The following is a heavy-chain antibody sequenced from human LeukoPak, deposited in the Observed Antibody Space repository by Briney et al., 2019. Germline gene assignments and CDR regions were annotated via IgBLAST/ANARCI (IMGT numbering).Heavy chain of an antibody. D-gene: IGHD3-10*01. Sequence: PGGSLRLSCAASGFTFSNYAMTWVRQVPGKGLECVSDISGSGGTTHYADSVKGRFTISRDNSKKTLYLQMNSLRAEDTAVYNCAKDRDYQYGSGAFDYWGQGVLVTVSS. CDR2: ISGSGGTT. J-gene: IGHJ4*02. V-gene: IGHV3-23*01. CDR3: AKDRDYQYGSGAFDY. CDR1: GFTFSNYA.